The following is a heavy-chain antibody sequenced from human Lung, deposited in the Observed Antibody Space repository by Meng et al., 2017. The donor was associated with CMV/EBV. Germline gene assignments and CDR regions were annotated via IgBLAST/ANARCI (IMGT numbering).Heavy chain of an antibody. V-gene: IGHV1-18*01. CDR1: GYAFSNYG. CDR3: ARDAYFNTWYPNWFDP. Sequence: ASVNVSCKAYGYAFSNYGVTWVRQAPGQGPEWMGWISGYNGNTKYAQKFQGRVTMTADTSTSTVYMELRSLTSDDTAVYYCARDAYFNTWYPNWFDPWGQGTLVTVSS. D-gene: IGHD6-13*01. CDR2: ISGYNGNT. J-gene: IGHJ5*02.